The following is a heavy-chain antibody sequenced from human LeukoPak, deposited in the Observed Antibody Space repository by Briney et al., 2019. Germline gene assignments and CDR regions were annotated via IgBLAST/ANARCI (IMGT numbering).Heavy chain of an antibody. D-gene: IGHD5-12*01. J-gene: IGHJ4*02. CDR2: ISYDGSNK. Sequence: PGRSLRLSCAASGFTFSSYGMHWVRQAPGKGLEWVAVISYDGSNKYYADFVKGRFTISRDNSKNTLSLQMNGLIPEDTAVYYCAKSVASDAYWGQGTLVTVSS. CDR1: GFTFSSYG. CDR3: AKSVASDAY. V-gene: IGHV3-30*18.